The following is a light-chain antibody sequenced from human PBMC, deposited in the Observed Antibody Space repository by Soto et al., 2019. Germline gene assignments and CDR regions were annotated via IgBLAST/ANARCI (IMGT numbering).Light chain of an antibody. V-gene: IGKV3-20*01. CDR2: GAS. CDR1: QSVSSSY. Sequence: EIVLTQSPGTLSLSPGERATLSCSASQSVSSSYLAWYQQKPGQAPRLLIYGASSRATGIPDRFSGSGSGTDFTLTISRLEPEDFAVYYCHQYGSSPTFGQGTKLEIK. CDR3: HQYGSSPT. J-gene: IGKJ2*01.